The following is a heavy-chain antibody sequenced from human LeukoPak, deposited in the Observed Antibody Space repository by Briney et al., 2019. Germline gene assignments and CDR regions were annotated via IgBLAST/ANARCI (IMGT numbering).Heavy chain of an antibody. CDR1: GYTFTSYG. CDR2: ISAYNGNT. CDR3: ARDQQLVPYAFDI. D-gene: IGHD6-13*01. J-gene: IGHJ3*02. Sequence: ASVTVSFKASGYTFTSYGISWVGQAPGQGLEWMGWISAYNGNTNYAQKLQGRVTMTTDTSTSTAYMELRSLRSDDTAVYYCARDQQLVPYAFDIWGQGTMVTVSS. V-gene: IGHV1-18*01.